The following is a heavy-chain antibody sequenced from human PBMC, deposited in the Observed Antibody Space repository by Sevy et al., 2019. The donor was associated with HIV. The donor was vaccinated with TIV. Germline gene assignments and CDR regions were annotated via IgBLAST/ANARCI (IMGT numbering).Heavy chain of an antibody. CDR1: GFTFSSYG. Sequence: GGSLRLSCAASGFTFSSYGMHWVRQAPGKGLEWVAVISYDGSNKYYADSGKGRFTISRYNSKDTLYLQRNSLRAEDTAVYYCAKDKRSAGTMIVVVITTPDYWGQGTLVTVSS. D-gene: IGHD3-22*01. CDR2: ISYDGSNK. CDR3: AKDKRSAGTMIVVVITTPDY. V-gene: IGHV3-30*18. J-gene: IGHJ4*02.